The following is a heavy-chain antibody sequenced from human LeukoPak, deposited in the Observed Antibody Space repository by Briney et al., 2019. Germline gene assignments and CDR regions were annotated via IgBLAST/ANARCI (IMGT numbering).Heavy chain of an antibody. J-gene: IGHJ4*02. D-gene: IGHD1-26*01. Sequence: SETLSLTCAVYGGSFSGYYWSWIRQPPGKGLEWIGEINHSGSTNYNPSLKSRVTTSVDTSKNQFSLKLSSVTAADTAVYYCARLVYSGSYYVNFDYWGQGTLVTVSS. CDR3: ARLVYSGSYYVNFDY. CDR1: GGSFSGYY. V-gene: IGHV4-34*01. CDR2: INHSGST.